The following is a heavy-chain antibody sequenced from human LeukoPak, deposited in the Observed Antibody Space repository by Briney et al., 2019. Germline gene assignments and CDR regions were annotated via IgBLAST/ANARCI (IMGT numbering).Heavy chain of an antibody. Sequence: SETLSLTCTVSGGSISSSSYYWGWIRQPPGRGLEWIGSIYYSGSTYYNPSLKSRVTISVDTSKKQLSLKLSSVTAADMAVYYCARAWGDSSSWYAEPNAFDIWGQGTMITVSS. V-gene: IGHV4-39*07. CDR1: GGSISSSSYY. D-gene: IGHD6-13*01. J-gene: IGHJ3*02. CDR3: ARAWGDSSSWYAEPNAFDI. CDR2: IYYSGST.